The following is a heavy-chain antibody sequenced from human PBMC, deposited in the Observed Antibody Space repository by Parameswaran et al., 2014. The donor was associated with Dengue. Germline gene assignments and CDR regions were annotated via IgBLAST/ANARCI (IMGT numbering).Heavy chain of an antibody. Sequence: WVRQAPGQGLEWMGRINPNSGGTKYAQKFQGWVTMTRDTSISIAYMELSRLRSDDTAVYYCARDRGECSGGNCYSGYFYYMDVWGKGTTVTVSS. V-gene: IGHV1-2*04. CDR2: INPNSGGT. J-gene: IGHJ6*03. D-gene: IGHD2-15*01. CDR3: ARDRGECSGGNCYSGYFYYMDV.